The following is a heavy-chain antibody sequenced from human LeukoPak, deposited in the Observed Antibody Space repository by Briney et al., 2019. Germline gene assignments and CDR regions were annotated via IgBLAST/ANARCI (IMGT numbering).Heavy chain of an antibody. CDR3: ARENGSYLLNYFDY. CDR2: IYYSGST. CDR1: GGSISSYY. J-gene: IGHJ4*02. Sequence: SETLSLTCTVSGGSISSYYWSWIRQPPGKGLEWIGYIYYSGSTNYNPSLKSRVTISVDTSKNQFSLKLSSVTAADTAVYYCARENGSYLLNYFDYWGQGTLVTVSS. D-gene: IGHD3-10*01. V-gene: IGHV4-59*12.